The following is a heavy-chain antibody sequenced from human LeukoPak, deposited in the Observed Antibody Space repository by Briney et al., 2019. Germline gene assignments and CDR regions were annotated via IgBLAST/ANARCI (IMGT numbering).Heavy chain of an antibody. CDR2: ISGSGGST. J-gene: IGHJ4*02. CDR3: AKGQQPSLDY. CDR1: GFTFSSYA. Sequence: GGSLRLSCAASGFTFSSYAMSWVRQAPGKGLEWVSAISGSGGSTYYADSVKGRFAISRDNSKNTLYLQMNSLRAEDTAVYHCAKGQQPSLDYWGQGTLVTVSS. D-gene: IGHD6-13*01. V-gene: IGHV3-23*01.